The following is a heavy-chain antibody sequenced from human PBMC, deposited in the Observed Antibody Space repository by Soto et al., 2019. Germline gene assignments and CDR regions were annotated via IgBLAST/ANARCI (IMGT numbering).Heavy chain of an antibody. V-gene: IGHV1-8*01. Sequence: ASVKVSCKASGYTFTSYDINWVRQATGQGLEWMGWMNPNSGNTGYAQKFQGRVTMTRNTSISTAYMELSSLRSEDTAVYYCGGGVNDFWSGYYFGYWGQGTLVTAPQ. J-gene: IGHJ4*02. D-gene: IGHD3-3*01. CDR3: GGGVNDFWSGYYFGY. CDR2: MNPNSGNT. CDR1: GYTFTSYD.